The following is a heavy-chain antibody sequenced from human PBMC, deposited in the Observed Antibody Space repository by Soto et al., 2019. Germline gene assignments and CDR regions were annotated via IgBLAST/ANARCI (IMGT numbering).Heavy chain of an antibody. Sequence: GGSLRLSCAASGFTFSSYGMHWVRQAPGKGLEWVAVISYDGSNKYYADSVKGRFTISRDNSKNTLYLQMNSLRAEDTAVYYCAKVQSYCSGGSCPDYFDYWGQGTLVTVSS. CDR1: GFTFSSYG. J-gene: IGHJ4*02. D-gene: IGHD2-15*01. CDR3: AKVQSYCSGGSCPDYFDY. CDR2: ISYDGSNK. V-gene: IGHV3-30*18.